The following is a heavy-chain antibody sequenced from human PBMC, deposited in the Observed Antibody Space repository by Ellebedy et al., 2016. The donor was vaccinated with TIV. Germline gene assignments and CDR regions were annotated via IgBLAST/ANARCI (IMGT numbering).Heavy chain of an antibody. CDR3: ARGAGWNDLRGAINYFDD. CDR1: GFTFSGYW. CDR2: IANSGSDT. Sequence: GESLKISCAASGFTFSGYWMHWVRQTPGKGLVWVSRIANSGSDTSYADSVEGRFTISRDNAKSTLYLQINSLRADDTGVYFCARGAGWNDLRGAINYFDDWGQGTLVTVSS. J-gene: IGHJ4*02. V-gene: IGHV3-74*01. D-gene: IGHD3-10*01.